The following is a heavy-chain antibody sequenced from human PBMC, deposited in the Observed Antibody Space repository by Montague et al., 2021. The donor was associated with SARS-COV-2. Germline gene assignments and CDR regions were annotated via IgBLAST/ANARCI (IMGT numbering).Heavy chain of an antibody. CDR1: GGSISSGGYS. Sequence: TLSLTCAVYGGSISSGGYSWSWNPQPTGKGLEWIGYIYHSGCXYYXPSLKSRVTISVDRSKNQFSLKLSSVTAADTALYYCAREEGDYGCMDVWGQGTTVTVSS. CDR2: IYHSGCX. D-gene: IGHD4/OR15-4a*01. CDR3: AREEGDYGCMDV. V-gene: IGHV4-30-2*01. J-gene: IGHJ6*02.